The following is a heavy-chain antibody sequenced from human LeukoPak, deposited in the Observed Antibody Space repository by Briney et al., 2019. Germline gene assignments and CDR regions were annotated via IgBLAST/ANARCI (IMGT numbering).Heavy chain of an antibody. J-gene: IGHJ6*03. Sequence: PGGSLRLSCAASGFTFSSYWMHWVRQAPGKGLVWVSRISSDGDDTVYADSVRGRFTISRDSANDTLYLQMDSLRGEDTAVYYCAREWGLPGAYYMDVWGKGTTVTVSS. CDR1: GFTFSSYW. V-gene: IGHV3-74*01. CDR3: AREWGLPGAYYMDV. D-gene: IGHD1-26*01. CDR2: ISSDGDDT.